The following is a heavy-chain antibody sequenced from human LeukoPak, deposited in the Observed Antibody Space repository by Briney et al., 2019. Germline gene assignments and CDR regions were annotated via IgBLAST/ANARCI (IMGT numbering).Heavy chain of an antibody. CDR2: IIPIFGTA. Sequence: SVTVSCKASGGTFSSYAISWGRQAPGQGLEWMGGIIPIFGTANYAQKFQGRVTITTDESTSTAYMELSSLRSEDTAVYYCARDMGLRGYSYGYLYWGQGTLVTVSS. J-gene: IGHJ4*02. CDR1: GGTFSSYA. CDR3: ARDMGLRGYSYGYLY. V-gene: IGHV1-69*05. D-gene: IGHD5-18*01.